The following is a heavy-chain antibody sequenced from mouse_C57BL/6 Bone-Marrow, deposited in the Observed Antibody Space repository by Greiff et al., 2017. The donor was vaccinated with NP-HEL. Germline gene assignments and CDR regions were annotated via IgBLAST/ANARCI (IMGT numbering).Heavy chain of an antibody. CDR3: ARSGHQAWFAY. CDR1: GYTFTSYD. CDR2: IYPRDGST. D-gene: IGHD1-3*01. Sequence: QVHVKQSGPELVKPGASVKLSCKASGYTFTSYDINWVKQRPGQGLEWIGWIYPRDGSTKYNEKFKGKATLTVDTSSSTAYMELHSLTSEDSAVYFCARSGHQAWFAYWGQGTLVTVSA. V-gene: IGHV1-85*01. J-gene: IGHJ3*01.